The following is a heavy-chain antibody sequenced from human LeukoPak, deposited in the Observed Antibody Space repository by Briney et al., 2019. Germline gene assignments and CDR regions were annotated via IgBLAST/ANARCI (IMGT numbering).Heavy chain of an antibody. J-gene: IGHJ4*02. CDR1: GFSFSDAW. CDR2: MESKTDGGTT. Sequence: PGGSLRLSCAASGFSFSDAWMSWVRQIPGKGLELVGRMESKTDGGTTDYAAPGKGRFTISRDDSTNPLYLQMNSLKSEDTAVYYCTTYGSGRKFDYWGQGILVTVSS. CDR3: TTYGSGRKFDY. V-gene: IGHV3-15*04. D-gene: IGHD3-10*01.